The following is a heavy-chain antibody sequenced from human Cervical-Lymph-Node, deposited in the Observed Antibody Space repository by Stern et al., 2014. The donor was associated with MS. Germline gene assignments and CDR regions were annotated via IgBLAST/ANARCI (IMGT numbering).Heavy chain of an antibody. J-gene: IGHJ6*02. CDR3: ARLYGEFQVRYNDYYYYGLDV. CDR2: ISSTASYT. CDR1: GFPFDTYS. V-gene: IGHV3-21*01. D-gene: IGHD4/OR15-4a*01. Sequence: EVQLEESGGGLVRPGGSLRLSCAASGFPFDTYSMHWVRQAPGKGLEWVSSISSTASYTYYADAVKGRFTISIDNAKDSLYLQLNSLRADDTAVYYCARLYGEFQVRYNDYYYYGLDVWGQGTTVTVSS.